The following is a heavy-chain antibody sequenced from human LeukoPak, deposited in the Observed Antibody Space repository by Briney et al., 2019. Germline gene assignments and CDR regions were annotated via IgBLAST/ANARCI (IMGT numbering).Heavy chain of an antibody. CDR1: GDSITPYY. V-gene: IGHV4-59*08. CDR3: SRHAVYAGSGWAFDY. Sequence: PSETLSLTCTVSGDSITPYYWSWIRQPPGKGLEWIGYVYYTGSGSTSNNPSLKSRVTISVDTSKNQFSLNLKSVTAADTAVYFCSRHAVYAGSGWAFDYRGQGTLVTVFS. CDR2: VYYTGSGST. J-gene: IGHJ4*02. D-gene: IGHD6-19*01.